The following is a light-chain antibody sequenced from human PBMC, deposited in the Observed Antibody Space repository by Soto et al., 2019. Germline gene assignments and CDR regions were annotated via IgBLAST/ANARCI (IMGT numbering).Light chain of an antibody. CDR1: QSVSIN. CDR3: QQYNNWPPLN. J-gene: IGKJ4*01. Sequence: IVLTHSPGTLSLSPWERATLSCRASQSVSINLAWYQQKPGQAPRLLIYGASTRATGIPARFSGSGSGTEFTLTISSLQSEDFAVYYCQQYNNWPPLNFGGGTKVDIK. CDR2: GAS. V-gene: IGKV3-15*01.